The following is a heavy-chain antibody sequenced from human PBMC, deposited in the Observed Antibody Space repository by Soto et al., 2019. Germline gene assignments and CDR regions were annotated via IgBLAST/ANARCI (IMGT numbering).Heavy chain of an antibody. CDR2: ISWDGGST. Sequence: PGGSLRLSCAASGFTFDDYTMHWVRQAPGKGLEWVSLISWDGGSTYYADSVKGRFTISRDNSKNSLYLQMNSLRTEDTALYYCAKDKLAIFGVVTSSGMDVWGQGTTVTVSS. CDR1: GFTFDDYT. V-gene: IGHV3-43*01. J-gene: IGHJ6*02. D-gene: IGHD3-3*01. CDR3: AKDKLAIFGVVTSSGMDV.